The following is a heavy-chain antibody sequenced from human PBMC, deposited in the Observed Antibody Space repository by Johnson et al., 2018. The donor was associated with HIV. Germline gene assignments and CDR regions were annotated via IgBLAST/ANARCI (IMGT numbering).Heavy chain of an antibody. CDR3: ARWRDNRGAFDI. CDR2: IGSAGDT. CDR1: GFTFSSYD. D-gene: IGHD1-14*01. Sequence: VQLVESGGGLVQPGGSLRLSCAASGFTFSSYDMHWVRQATGKGLEWVSTIGSAGDTFYPGSVKGRFTIFRENAKNSLYLQMNSLRAGDTAVYYCARWRDNRGAFDIWGQGTMVIVSS. V-gene: IGHV3-13*01. J-gene: IGHJ3*02.